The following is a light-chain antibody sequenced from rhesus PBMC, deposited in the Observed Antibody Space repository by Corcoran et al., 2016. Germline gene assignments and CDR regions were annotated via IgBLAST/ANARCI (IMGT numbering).Light chain of an antibody. CDR3: LQDYTTPWT. V-gene: IGKV1-94*01. CDR2: AAS. Sequence: DIQMTQSPSSLSASVGDRVTVTCRASQGINKELSWYPQKTGKAPTPLIYAASSLQTGVSSLFSGSGLRTDYPLTISSLQPEDVATYYCLQDYTTPWTFGQGTKVEIK. CDR1: QGINKE. J-gene: IGKJ1*01.